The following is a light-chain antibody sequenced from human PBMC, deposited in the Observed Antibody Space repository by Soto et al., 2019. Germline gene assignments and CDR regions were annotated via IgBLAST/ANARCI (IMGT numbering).Light chain of an antibody. V-gene: IGKV3-20*01. CDR2: GAS. J-gene: IGKJ5*01. Sequence: EIVLTQSPGTLSFFPGERATLSCRASRSVTNNYLAWHQQKPGQTPRLLIYGASSRSTGIPDRFSGSGSGTVFTLTISRLEPEDFAVYYCQQHGSSPITFGQGTRLEIK. CDR1: RSVTNNY. CDR3: QQHGSSPIT.